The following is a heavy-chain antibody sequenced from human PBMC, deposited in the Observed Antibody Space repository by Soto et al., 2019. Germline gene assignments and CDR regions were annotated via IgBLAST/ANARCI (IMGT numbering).Heavy chain of an antibody. CDR3: AQRLRHYGLRLERGSGFDP. D-gene: IGHD3-10*01. Sequence: QITLKESGPPLVRPTQTLTLTCTFSGFSLSTTGVGVGWIRQPPGKALEWLALIYWDDDKRYSPSLKSRLTITQDTSKNEVILTMTNMAAVDTATYYCAQRLRHYGLRLERGSGFDPWGQGTLVTVSS. CDR2: IYWDDDK. V-gene: IGHV2-5*02. CDR1: GFSLSTTGVG. J-gene: IGHJ5*02.